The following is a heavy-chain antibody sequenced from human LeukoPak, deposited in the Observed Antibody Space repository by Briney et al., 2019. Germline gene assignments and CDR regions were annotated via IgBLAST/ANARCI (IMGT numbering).Heavy chain of an antibody. D-gene: IGHD1-26*01. CDR3: ARATGRSVGATRALGY. J-gene: IGHJ4*02. CDR2: MNPNSGNT. Sequence: ASVKVSGKASGYTFTSYDINWVRQATGQGLEWMGWMNPNSGNTGYAQKFQGRVTMTRNTSISTAYMELSSLRSEDTAVYYCARATGRSVGATRALGYWGQGTLVTVSS. V-gene: IGHV1-8*01. CDR1: GYTFTSYD.